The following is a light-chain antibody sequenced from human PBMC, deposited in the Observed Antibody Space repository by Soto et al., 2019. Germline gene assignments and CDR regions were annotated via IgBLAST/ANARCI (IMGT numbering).Light chain of an antibody. Sequence: SVMTQTPDSLAVSLGERATINGKSSQSVLYSSHNKNYLAWYQQKPGHPPKLLISCASTRESGVPDRFSGSGSETDYTRAISSLQAGDGAVYYGQQYYTVSLAFGEGTKVEIK. CDR3: QQYYTVSLA. CDR2: CAS. J-gene: IGKJ1*01. V-gene: IGKV4-1*01. CDR1: QSVLYSSHNKNY.